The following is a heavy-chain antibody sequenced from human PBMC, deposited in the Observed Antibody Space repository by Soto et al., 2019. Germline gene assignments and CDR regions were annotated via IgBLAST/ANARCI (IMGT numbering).Heavy chain of an antibody. Sequence: PSETLSLTCTVSGGSISSYYWSWIRQPPGKGLEWIGYIYYSGSTNYNPSLKSRVTISVDTSKNQFSLKLSSVTAADTAVYYCARARDTAYYYYMDVWGKGTTVTVSS. V-gene: IGHV4-59*01. CDR3: ARARDTAYYYYMDV. J-gene: IGHJ6*03. CDR2: IYYSGST. D-gene: IGHD5-18*01. CDR1: GGSISSYY.